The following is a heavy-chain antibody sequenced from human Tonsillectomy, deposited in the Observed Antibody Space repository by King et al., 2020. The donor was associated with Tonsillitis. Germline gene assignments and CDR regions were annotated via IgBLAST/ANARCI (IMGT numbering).Heavy chain of an antibody. CDR1: GFTFSSYG. D-gene: IGHD6-19*01. CDR2: ISYYGSNK. CDR3: AKESKYSSGWYLAFDI. J-gene: IGHJ3*02. Sequence: QLVQSGGGVVQPGRSLRLSCAASGFTFSSYGMHWVRQAPGKGLEGVAVISYYGSNKYYADSVKGRFTISGDNSKNTLYLQMNSLRAEETAVYYCAKESKYSSGWYLAFDIRGQGTMVTVSS. V-gene: IGHV3-30*18.